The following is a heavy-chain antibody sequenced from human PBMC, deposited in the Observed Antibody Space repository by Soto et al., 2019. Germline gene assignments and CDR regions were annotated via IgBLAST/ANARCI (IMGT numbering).Heavy chain of an antibody. CDR3: ARDRRAYNLYYYYYGMDV. CDR1: GGSISSGDYY. CDR2: IYYSGST. Sequence: QVQLQESGPGLVKPSQTLSLTCTVSGGSISSGDYYWSWIRQPPGKGLEWIGYIYYSGSTYYNPSLKSRVTISVDTSKNQFSLKLSSVTAADTAVYYCARDRRAYNLYYYYYGMDVWGQGTTVTVSS. J-gene: IGHJ6*02. D-gene: IGHD1-1*01. V-gene: IGHV4-30-4*01.